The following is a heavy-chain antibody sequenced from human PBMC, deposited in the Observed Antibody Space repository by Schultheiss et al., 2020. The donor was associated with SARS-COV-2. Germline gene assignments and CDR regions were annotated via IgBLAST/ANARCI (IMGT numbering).Heavy chain of an antibody. D-gene: IGHD3-10*01. CDR1: GGTFSSYA. CDR3: AKSSSFDIWFGELCGLWD. CDR2: IIPIFGTA. V-gene: IGHV1-69*13. J-gene: IGHJ4*02. Sequence: SVKVSCKASGGTFSSYAISWVRQAPGQGLEWMGGIIPIFGTANYAQKFQGRVTITADESTSTAYMELSSLRSEDTAVYYCAKSSSFDIWFGELCGLWDWGQGTLVTVSS.